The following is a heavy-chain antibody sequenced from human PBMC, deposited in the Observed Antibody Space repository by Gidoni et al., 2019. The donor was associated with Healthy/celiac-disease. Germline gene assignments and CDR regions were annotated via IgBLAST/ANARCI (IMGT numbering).Heavy chain of an antibody. J-gene: IGHJ4*02. D-gene: IGHD2-15*01. CDR3: ARLLSGGNSLSFDY. V-gene: IGHV4-39*01. CDR1: GGSIRSSSYY. CDR2: IYYSGST. Sequence: QLQLQESGPGLVKPSETLSLTCHVSGGSIRSSSYYWGWIRQPPGKGLEWIGNIYYSGSTYYNPSLKSRVTISVDTSKNQFSLKLSSVTAADTAVYYCARLLSGGNSLSFDYWGQGTLVTVSS.